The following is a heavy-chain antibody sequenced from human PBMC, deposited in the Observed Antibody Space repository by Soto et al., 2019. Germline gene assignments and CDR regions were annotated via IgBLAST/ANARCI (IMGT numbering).Heavy chain of an antibody. J-gene: IGHJ5*02. CDR2: IYYSGST. D-gene: IGHD3-22*01. CDR1: GGSISSYY. V-gene: IGHV4-59*01. Sequence: SETLSLTCTVSGGSISSYYWSWIRQPPGKGLEWIGYIYYSGSTNYNPSLKSRVTISVDTSKNQFSLKLSSVTAADTAVYYCARTYYYDSSGRLYNWFDPWGQGTLVTVSS. CDR3: ARTYYYDSSGRLYNWFDP.